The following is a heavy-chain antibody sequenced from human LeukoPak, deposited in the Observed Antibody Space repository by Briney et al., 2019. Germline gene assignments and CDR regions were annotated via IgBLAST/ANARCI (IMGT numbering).Heavy chain of an antibody. CDR1: GGSLSTYY. V-gene: IGHV4-59*08. D-gene: IGHD1-7*01. CDR2: IYYSGSS. Sequence: PSETLSLTCTVSGGSLSTYYWSWIRQPPGKGMEWIGYIYYSGSSNYYPSLKSRVTISVDTSKNQFSLKLSSVTAADTAMYYCARHRRTTGTTSHYFDYWGQGTLVTVSS. CDR3: ARHRRTTGTTSHYFDY. J-gene: IGHJ4*02.